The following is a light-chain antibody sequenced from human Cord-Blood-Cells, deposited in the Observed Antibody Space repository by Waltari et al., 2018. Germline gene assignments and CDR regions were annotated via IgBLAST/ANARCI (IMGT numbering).Light chain of an antibody. CDR2: WAS. Sequence: DIVMTQSPDSLAVALGERATINCKSSQRVLYSSNNKNYLAWYQQKPRQPPKLLVYWASARESGVPDRFSGSGSGTDFTLTISSLEAEDVAVYYCQEYYSTPPTFGQRTNVEI. CDR1: QRVLYSSNNKNY. V-gene: IGKV4-1*01. CDR3: QEYYSTPPT. J-gene: IGKJ1*01.